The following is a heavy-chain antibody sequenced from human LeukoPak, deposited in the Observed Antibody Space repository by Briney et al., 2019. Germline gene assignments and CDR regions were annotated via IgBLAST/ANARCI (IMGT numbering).Heavy chain of an antibody. D-gene: IGHD2-21*01. V-gene: IGHV3-23*01. Sequence: GGSLRLSCEGSGFPFGSYVMTWVRQAPGKGLEWVSSIHNSGDKTFYSDSVRGRFTISRDNSKSTVYLQMNSLRADDTALYYCVKESGGDWGYFEYWGHGILVTVSS. CDR3: VKESGGDWGYFEY. CDR1: GFPFGSYV. J-gene: IGHJ4*01. CDR2: IHNSGDKT.